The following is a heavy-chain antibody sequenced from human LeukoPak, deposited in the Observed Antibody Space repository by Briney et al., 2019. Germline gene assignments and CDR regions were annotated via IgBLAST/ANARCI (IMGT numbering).Heavy chain of an antibody. J-gene: IGHJ2*01. CDR1: GGSISSRSYY. Sequence: SETLSLTCTVSGGSISSRSYYWGWIRRPPGKGLEGIGSIYYSGSTYYNPSLKSRVTISVYTSKNQFSLKLSSVTAADTAVYYCASPKYCSGGSCYSGWYFDLWGRGTLVTVSS. V-gene: IGHV4-39*01. D-gene: IGHD2-15*01. CDR2: IYYSGST. CDR3: ASPKYCSGGSCYSGWYFDL.